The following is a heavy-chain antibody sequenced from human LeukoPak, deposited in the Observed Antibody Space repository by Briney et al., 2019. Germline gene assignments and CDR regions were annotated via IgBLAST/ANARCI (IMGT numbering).Heavy chain of an antibody. D-gene: IGHD6-6*01. V-gene: IGHV3-30-3*01. Sequence: GGSLRLSCAASGFTFSSYAMHWVRQAPGKGLEWVAVISYDGSNKYYADSVKGRFTISRDNSKNTLYLQMNSLRAEDTAVYYCARDDPGIAARFDYWGQGTLVTVSS. CDR1: GFTFSSYA. J-gene: IGHJ4*02. CDR2: ISYDGSNK. CDR3: ARDDPGIAARFDY.